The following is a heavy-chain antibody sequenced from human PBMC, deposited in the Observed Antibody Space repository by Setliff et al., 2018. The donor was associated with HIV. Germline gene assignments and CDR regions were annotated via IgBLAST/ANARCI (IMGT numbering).Heavy chain of an antibody. V-gene: IGHV4-31*03. Sequence: SETLSLTCTVSGASISSGGYYWSWVRQQPGKGLEWIGYIYYSGNSFYNPSLKSRTMLSVDTSMKQFSLKLTSVTAADTAVYYCARDPKHSSSGDLEYWGQGTLVTVSS. J-gene: IGHJ4*02. CDR2: IYYSGNS. CDR3: ARDPKHSSSGDLEY. CDR1: GASISSGGYY. D-gene: IGHD3-22*01.